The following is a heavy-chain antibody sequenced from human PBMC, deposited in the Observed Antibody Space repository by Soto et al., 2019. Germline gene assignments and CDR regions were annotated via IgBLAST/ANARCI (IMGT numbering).Heavy chain of an antibody. J-gene: IGHJ4*02. V-gene: IGHV3-23*01. Sequence: QAGGSLRLSCAASGFTFSSYAMSWVRQAPGKGLEWVSAISGSGGSTYYADSVKGRFTISRDNSKNTLYLQMNSLRAEDTAVYYCAKAPRDGSGPLIHFDYWGQGTLVTVSS. D-gene: IGHD3-10*01. CDR3: AKAPRDGSGPLIHFDY. CDR1: GFTFSSYA. CDR2: ISGSGGST.